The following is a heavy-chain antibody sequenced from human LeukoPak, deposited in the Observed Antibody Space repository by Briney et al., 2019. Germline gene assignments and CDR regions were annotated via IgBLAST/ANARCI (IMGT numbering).Heavy chain of an antibody. Sequence: PSETLSLTCTVSGGSISSYYWSWIRQSPGKGLEWIGYIYYSGSTNYNPSLKSRVTISVDTSKNQFSLKLSSVTAADTAVYYCVLGEEMATGTPTGMDVWGQGTTVTVSS. CDR2: IYYSGST. V-gene: IGHV4-59*12. D-gene: IGHD5-24*01. CDR1: GGSISSYY. CDR3: VLGEEMATGTPTGMDV. J-gene: IGHJ6*02.